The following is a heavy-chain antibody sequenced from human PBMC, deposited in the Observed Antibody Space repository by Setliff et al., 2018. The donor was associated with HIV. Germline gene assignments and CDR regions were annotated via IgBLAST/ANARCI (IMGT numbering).Heavy chain of an antibody. D-gene: IGHD3-22*01. Sequence: SETLSLTCTVSGGSFSSYYWSGIRQPAGKGLEWIGRIYTSGSTNYNPTLKSRFTMSVDASKNQFSLKLSSVTASDTAVYYCARDKRYYYDSSIYWYFDLWG. CDR1: GGSFSSYY. V-gene: IGHV4-4*07. CDR3: ARDKRYYYDSSIYWYFDL. J-gene: IGHJ2*01. CDR2: IYTSGST.